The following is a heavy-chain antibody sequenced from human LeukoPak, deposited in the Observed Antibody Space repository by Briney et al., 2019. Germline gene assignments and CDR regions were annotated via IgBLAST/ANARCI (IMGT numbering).Heavy chain of an antibody. J-gene: IGHJ6*02. V-gene: IGHV3-23*01. D-gene: IGHD2-21*01. CDR1: GFTFSSYA. CDR3: AKGFVAYYGMDV. Sequence: GFLRLSCAASGFTFSSYAMSWVRQAPGKGLEWVSAISGSGGSTYYADSVKGRFTISRDNSKNTLYLQMNSLRAEDTAVYYCAKGFVAYYGMDVWGQGTTVTVSS. CDR2: ISGSGGST.